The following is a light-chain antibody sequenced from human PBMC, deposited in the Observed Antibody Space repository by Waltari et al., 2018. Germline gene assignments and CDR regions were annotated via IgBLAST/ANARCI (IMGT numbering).Light chain of an antibody. CDR3: QQSSSSPIT. CDR2: GSF. J-gene: IGKJ5*01. CDR1: QTISNY. V-gene: IGKV1-39*01. Sequence: DIQMTQSPPSLSASVGDRVTITCRASQTISNYLDWYQQKPGKAPKLLIYGSFILQSGVPSRFSGSGSGTDFTLTISSLQPEDFATYYCQQSSSSPITFGQGTRLEIK.